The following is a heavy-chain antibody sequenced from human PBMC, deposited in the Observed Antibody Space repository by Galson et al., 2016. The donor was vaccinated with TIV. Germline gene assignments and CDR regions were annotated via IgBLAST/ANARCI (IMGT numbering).Heavy chain of an antibody. CDR2: IDTDGTTT. J-gene: IGHJ1*01. Sequence: SLRLSCAASGISVNNDWMHWVRQSPEKGLVWVVRIDTDGTTTYYADSVKGRFSISRDNAKNTVYLQMNNLIADDTAVYYCVRDRLGWHWGQGTLVTVSS. V-gene: IGHV3-74*01. CDR3: VRDRLGWH. CDR1: GISVNNDW. D-gene: IGHD3-16*01.